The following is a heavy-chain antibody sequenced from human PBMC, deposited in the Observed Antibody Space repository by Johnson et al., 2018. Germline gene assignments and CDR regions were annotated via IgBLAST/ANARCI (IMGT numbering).Heavy chain of an antibody. Sequence: EVQLVETGGGLVKPGGSLRLSCAASGFTFSNAWMNWVRQAPGKGLEWVGRIKSKTDGGTTDYAAPVKGRFTISRDDSKNTLYLQMNSLKTEDTAVYYCTTAPYYYDSSSTFDIWGQGTMVTVSS. J-gene: IGHJ3*02. CDR3: TTAPYYYDSSSTFDI. CDR1: GFTFSNAW. D-gene: IGHD3-22*01. V-gene: IGHV3-15*07. CDR2: IKSKTDGGTT.